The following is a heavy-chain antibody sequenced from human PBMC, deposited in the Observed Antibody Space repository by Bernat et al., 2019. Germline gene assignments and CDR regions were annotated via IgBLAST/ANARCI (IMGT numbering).Heavy chain of an antibody. CDR2: IYGGGST. CDR3: ARQGLEPRGFYYYYYYMDF. D-gene: IGHD1-1*01. J-gene: IGHJ6*03. CDR1: GFTVSTNY. Sequence: EGQLVESGGGLVQPGGSLRLSCAASGFTVSTNYMSWVRQAPGKGLEGVSVIYGGGSTYYADSVKSRFTISRDNSKNTLYLHMNSLIGEDTGVYYCARQGLEPRGFYYYYYYMDFWGQGTTVTVSS. V-gene: IGHV3-66*04.